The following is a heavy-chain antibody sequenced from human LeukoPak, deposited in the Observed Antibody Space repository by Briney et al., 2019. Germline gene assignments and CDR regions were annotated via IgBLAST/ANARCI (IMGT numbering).Heavy chain of an antibody. Sequence: PGGSLRLSCAASGFTFSSYAMSWVRQAPGKGLEWVSAISGSGGSTYYADSVKGRFTISRDNSKNTLYLQMNSLRAEDTAVYYCVRQSTDSGAPGAFDIWGQGTMVTVSS. CDR2: ISGSGGST. CDR1: GFTFSSYA. D-gene: IGHD6-19*01. J-gene: IGHJ3*02. CDR3: VRQSTDSGAPGAFDI. V-gene: IGHV3-23*01.